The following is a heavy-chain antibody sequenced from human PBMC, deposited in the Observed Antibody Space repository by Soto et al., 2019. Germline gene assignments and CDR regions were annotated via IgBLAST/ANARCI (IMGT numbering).Heavy chain of an antibody. Sequence: GGSLRLSCAASGFTFSSYWMSWVRQAPGKGLEWVANIKQDGSEKYYVDSVKGRFTISRDNAKNSLYLQMNSLRAEDTALYYCAKGLFGGCSGGSCHWGYAFDIWGQGTMVTGS. V-gene: IGHV3-7*03. J-gene: IGHJ3*02. CDR3: AKGLFGGCSGGSCHWGYAFDI. D-gene: IGHD2-15*01. CDR2: IKQDGSEK. CDR1: GFTFSSYW.